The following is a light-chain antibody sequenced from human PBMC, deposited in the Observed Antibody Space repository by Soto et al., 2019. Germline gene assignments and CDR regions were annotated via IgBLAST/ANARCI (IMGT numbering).Light chain of an antibody. V-gene: IGKV1-9*01. J-gene: IGKJ1*01. CDR3: QQLNGSPWT. Sequence: IQLTQSPSSLSASVVDRFTITCRASPAIASFLAWYQQKPGTAPKLLIYGASTLQSGVPSRFSGSRSGTDYTLTIASLQPEDFATYYCQQLNGSPWTFGQGTKVDIK. CDR1: PAIASF. CDR2: GAS.